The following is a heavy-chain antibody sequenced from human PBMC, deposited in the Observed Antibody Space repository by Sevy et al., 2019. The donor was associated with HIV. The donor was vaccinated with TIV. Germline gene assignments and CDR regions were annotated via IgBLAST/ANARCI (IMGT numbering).Heavy chain of an antibody. CDR2: INPGGTEE. D-gene: IGHD2-2*01. CDR1: GFTFSNSW. J-gene: IGHJ4*02. Sequence: GGSLRLSCMASGFTFSNSWMNWVRQAPGKGLEWVANINPGGTEELYVDSVKGRFIISRDNAKNSLFLQMNSLRAEDTAVYYCTRVSRGTDVDYWGQGTLVTVSS. V-gene: IGHV3-7*01. CDR3: TRVSRGTDVDY.